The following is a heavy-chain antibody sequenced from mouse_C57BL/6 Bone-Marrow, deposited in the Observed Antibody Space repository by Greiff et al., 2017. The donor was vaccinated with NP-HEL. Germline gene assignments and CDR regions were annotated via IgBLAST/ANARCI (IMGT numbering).Heavy chain of an antibody. CDR2: IYPGSGST. Sequence: QVQLQQPGAELVKPGASVKMSCKASGYTFTSYWITWVKQRPGQGLEWIGDIYPGSGSTNYNEKFKSKATLTVDTSSSTAYMQISSLTSEDSAVYYCARRGLWYAWFAYWGQGTLVTVSA. V-gene: IGHV1-55*01. CDR3: ARRGLWYAWFAY. D-gene: IGHD2-1*01. J-gene: IGHJ3*01. CDR1: GYTFTSYW.